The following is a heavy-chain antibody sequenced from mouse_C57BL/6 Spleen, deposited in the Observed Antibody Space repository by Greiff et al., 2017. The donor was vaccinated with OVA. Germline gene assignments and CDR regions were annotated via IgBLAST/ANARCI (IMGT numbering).Heavy chain of an antibody. CDR2: ISSGSSTI. D-gene: IGHD2-3*01. V-gene: IGHV5-17*01. CDR3: AYGWLSFAY. J-gene: IGHJ3*01. Sequence: EVQLVESGGGLVKPGGSLKLSCAASGFTFSDSGMHWVRQAPEQGLEWVAYISSGSSTIYYADTVKGRFTISRDNAKNTLFRQMTRLRSEDTAMYYCAYGWLSFAYWDQGTRVTVSA. CDR1: GFTFSDSG.